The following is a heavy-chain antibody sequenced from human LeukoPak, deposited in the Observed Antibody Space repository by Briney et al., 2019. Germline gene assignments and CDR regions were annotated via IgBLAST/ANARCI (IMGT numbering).Heavy chain of an antibody. CDR3: ARGGGRDGYNYPGFYGY. CDR1: GFTFGTYW. J-gene: IGHJ4*02. Sequence: GGSLRLSCAASGFTFGTYWMSWVRQAPGKELEWVANIKQDGSEEYYVDSVKGRFTISRDNAKNSLYLQMNSLRAEDTAVYYCARGGGRDGYNYPGFYGYWGQGTLLTVSS. D-gene: IGHD5-24*01. V-gene: IGHV3-7*01. CDR2: IKQDGSEE.